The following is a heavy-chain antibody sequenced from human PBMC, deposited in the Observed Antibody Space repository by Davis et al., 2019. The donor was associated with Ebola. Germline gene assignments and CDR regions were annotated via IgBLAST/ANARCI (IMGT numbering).Heavy chain of an antibody. CDR3: AKKKTVTTFGAFDI. D-gene: IGHD3-16*01. Sequence: GGSLRLSCAASGFTFSSYAMHWVRQAPGKGLEWVAVIWYDGSNKYYADSVKGRFTISRDNSKNTLYLQMNSLRAEDTAVYYCAKKKTVTTFGAFDIWGQGTMVTVSS. V-gene: IGHV3-33*06. J-gene: IGHJ3*02. CDR2: IWYDGSNK. CDR1: GFTFSSYA.